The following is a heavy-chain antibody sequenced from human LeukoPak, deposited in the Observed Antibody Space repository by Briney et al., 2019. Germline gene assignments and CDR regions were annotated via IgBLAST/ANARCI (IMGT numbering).Heavy chain of an antibody. CDR1: GFTVSSYR. D-gene: IGHD6-13*01. J-gene: IGHJ4*02. CDR3: VKDGPAHGWYSSSWGDY. V-gene: IGHV3-21*03. Sequence: GRSLTLACAASGFTVSSYRIDCVRQAPGKGLEWVSSIISSGSYILHELSVKGRFTIPRDNSKNTVYIQMSSLRAEDTAVYYCVKDGPAHGWYSSSWGDYWGQGTLVTVSS. CDR2: IISSGSYI.